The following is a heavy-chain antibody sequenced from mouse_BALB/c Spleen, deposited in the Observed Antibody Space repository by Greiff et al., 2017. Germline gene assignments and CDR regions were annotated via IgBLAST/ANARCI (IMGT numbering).Heavy chain of an antibody. V-gene: IGHV14-4*02. CDR1: GFNIKDYY. CDR3: ARRGRAMDY. CDR2: IDPENGDT. J-gene: IGHJ4*01. Sequence: EVQLQQSGAELVRSGASVKLSCTASGFNIKDYYMHWVKQRPEQGLEWIGWIDPENGDTEYAPKFQGKATMTADTSSNTAYLQLSSLTAEDTAVYYCARRGRAMDYWGQGTSVTVSS.